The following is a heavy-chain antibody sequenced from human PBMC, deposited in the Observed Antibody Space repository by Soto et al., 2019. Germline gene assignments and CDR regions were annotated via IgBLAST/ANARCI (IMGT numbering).Heavy chain of an antibody. Sequence: PSETLSLTCTVSGGSISSYYWSWLRQPPGKGLEWIGYIYYSGSTNYNPSLKSRVTISVDTSKNQFSLKLSSVTAADTAVYYCARAPVSPLVTVWLDFWGQGTLVTVSS. D-gene: IGHD3-16*02. CDR2: IYYSGST. CDR3: ARAPVSPLVTVWLDF. CDR1: GGSISSYY. J-gene: IGHJ4*02. V-gene: IGHV4-59*01.